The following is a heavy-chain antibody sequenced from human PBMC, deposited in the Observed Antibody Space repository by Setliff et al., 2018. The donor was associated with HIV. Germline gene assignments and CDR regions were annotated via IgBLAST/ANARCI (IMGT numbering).Heavy chain of an antibody. CDR2: IYHSGST. Sequence: SETLSLTCAVYGASFSDYYWSWIRQPPGKGLEWIGEIYHSGSTNYNASLKSRVTISVDKSKNQFPLKLSSVTAADTAVYYCASSNNFWSGLDYWGQGTLVTVSS. V-gene: IGHV4-34*01. J-gene: IGHJ4*02. CDR1: GASFSDYY. CDR3: ASSNNFWSGLDY. D-gene: IGHD3-3*01.